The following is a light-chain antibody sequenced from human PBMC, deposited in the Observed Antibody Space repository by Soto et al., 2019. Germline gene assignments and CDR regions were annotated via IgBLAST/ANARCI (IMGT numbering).Light chain of an antibody. Sequence: DVVMTQSPLSLPVTLGQPASISCRSSQSLVYSDGNTYLNWFQQRTGQSPRRLICKVSNRDSGVPDRFSGSGSGTDFTLKISRVEAEDVGVYYCMQGTHWPRTFGQGTKVEIK. V-gene: IGKV2-30*01. J-gene: IGKJ1*01. CDR1: QSLVYSDGNTY. CDR2: KVS. CDR3: MQGTHWPRT.